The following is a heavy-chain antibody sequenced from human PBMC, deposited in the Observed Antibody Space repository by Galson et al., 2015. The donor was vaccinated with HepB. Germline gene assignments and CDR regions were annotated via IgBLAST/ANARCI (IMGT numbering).Heavy chain of an antibody. Sequence: SLRLSCAASGFTFSRYGMHWVRQAPGKGLEWVAVISYDGSNKYYADSVKGRFTISRDNSKNTLYLQMNSLRAEDTAVYYCAKDWGWNYQYYFDYWGQGTLVSVSS. CDR2: ISYDGSNK. D-gene: IGHD1-7*01. CDR1: GFTFSRYG. CDR3: AKDWGWNYQYYFDY. J-gene: IGHJ4*02. V-gene: IGHV3-30*18.